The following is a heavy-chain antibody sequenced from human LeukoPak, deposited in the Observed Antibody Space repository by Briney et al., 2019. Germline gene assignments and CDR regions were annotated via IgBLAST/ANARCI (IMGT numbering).Heavy chain of an antibody. J-gene: IGHJ4*02. V-gene: IGHV4-4*07. CDR3: ARGSGYINFDY. Sequence: SETLSLTCTVSGGSVSTYYWSWIRQPARKGLEWIGRIYASGTINYNPSLKSRVSMSVDTSKNQFSLILTSVTAADTAVYYCARGSGYINFDYWGQGTLVTVSS. CDR1: GGSVSTYY. CDR2: IYASGTI. D-gene: IGHD6-25*01.